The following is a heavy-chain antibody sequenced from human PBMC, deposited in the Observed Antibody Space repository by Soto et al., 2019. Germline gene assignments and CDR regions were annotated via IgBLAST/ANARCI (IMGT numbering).Heavy chain of an antibody. CDR2: ISGSGGST. D-gene: IGHD3-3*01. V-gene: IGHV3-23*01. Sequence: GGSLRLSCAASGFTFSSYAMSWVRQAPGKGLEWVSAISGSGGSTYYADSVKGRFTISRDNSKNTLYLQMNSLRAEDTAVYYCAKDGGVASYDFWSGYYTENYYYGMDVWGQGTTVTVSS. J-gene: IGHJ6*02. CDR3: AKDGGVASYDFWSGYYTENYYYGMDV. CDR1: GFTFSSYA.